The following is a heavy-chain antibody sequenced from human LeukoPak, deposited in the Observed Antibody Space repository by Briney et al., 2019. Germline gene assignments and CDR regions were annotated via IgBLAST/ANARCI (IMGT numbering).Heavy chain of an antibody. D-gene: IGHD2-21*02. CDR2: IYYSGST. J-gene: IGHJ4*02. Sequence: SETLSLTCTVSGGSISSTSYYWGWIRQPPGKGLEWIGSIYYSGSTHYNPSLKSRVTISVDTYKNQFSLKLSSGTAADTAVYYCARNPMPAHCGGDCYTNFDYWGQGTLVTVSS. CDR1: GGSISSTSYY. CDR3: ARNPMPAHCGGDCYTNFDY. V-gene: IGHV4-39*01.